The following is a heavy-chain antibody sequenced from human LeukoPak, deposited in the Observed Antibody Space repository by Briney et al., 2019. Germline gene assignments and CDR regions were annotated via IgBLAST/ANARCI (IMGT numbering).Heavy chain of an antibody. CDR3: ARVRPVGWNPYYHMDV. CDR1: GDTFTSYG. J-gene: IGHJ6*03. Sequence: GSVKVSCKASGDTFTSYGINWVRQAPGQGLEWRGWISAYNGNTNYAQKFQGRVTMTTDTSTSTAYMELRSLRSDDTAVYYCARVRPVGWNPYYHMDVWGKGTTVTISS. V-gene: IGHV1-18*01. CDR2: ISAYNGNT. D-gene: IGHD1-1*01.